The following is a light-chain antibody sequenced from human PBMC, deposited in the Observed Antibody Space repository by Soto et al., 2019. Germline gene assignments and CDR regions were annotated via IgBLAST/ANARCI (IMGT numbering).Light chain of an antibody. Sequence: DIQMTQSPSSVSASVGDRVTITCRASHYISSWLAWYQQKPGKAPKLLIYAASTLQSGVPSRFSGSGSGTDFTLTIFSLQPEDFATYYCQQYNTSFRTFGQGTKLEIK. CDR2: AAS. V-gene: IGKV1-12*01. J-gene: IGKJ2*01. CDR3: QQYNTSFRT. CDR1: HYISSW.